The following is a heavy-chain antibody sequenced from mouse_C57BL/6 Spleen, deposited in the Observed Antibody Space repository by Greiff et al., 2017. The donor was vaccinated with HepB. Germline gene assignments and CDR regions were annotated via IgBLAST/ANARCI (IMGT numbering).Heavy chain of an antibody. V-gene: IGHV1-50*01. CDR2: IDPSDSYT. Sequence: VQLQQPGAELVKPGASVKLSCKASGYTFTSYWMQWVKQRPGQGLEWIGEIDPSDSYTNYNQKFKGKATLTVDTSSSTAYMQLSSLTSEDSAVYYCARPNWDAMDYWGQGTSVTVSS. D-gene: IGHD4-1*02. CDR1: GYTFTSYW. CDR3: ARPNWDAMDY. J-gene: IGHJ4*01.